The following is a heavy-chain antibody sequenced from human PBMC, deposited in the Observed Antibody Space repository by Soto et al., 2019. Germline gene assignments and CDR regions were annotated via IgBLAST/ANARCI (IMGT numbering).Heavy chain of an antibody. CDR3: ARHSGSYFSNGRFDY. V-gene: IGHV4-31*03. D-gene: IGHD1-26*01. J-gene: IGHJ4*02. Sequence: PSETLSLTCTFSCGSIISGGYYWSWIRQHPGKGLEWIGYIYYSGSTYYNPSLKSRVTISVDTSKNQCSLKLSSVTAADTAVYYCARHSGSYFSNGRFDYWGQGTLVTVSS. CDR2: IYYSGST. CDR1: CGSIISGGYY.